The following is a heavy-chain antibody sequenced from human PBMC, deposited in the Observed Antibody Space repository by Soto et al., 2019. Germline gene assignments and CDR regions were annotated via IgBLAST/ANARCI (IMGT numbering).Heavy chain of an antibody. D-gene: IGHD3-10*01. Sequence: GGSLRLSCAASGFTFDDYGMSWVRQAPGKGLEWVSGINWNGGSTGYADSVKGRFTISRDNAKNSLYLQMNSLRAEDTALYYCARPQGSGSYSPFDHWGQGTLVTVSS. V-gene: IGHV3-20*04. CDR2: INWNGGST. J-gene: IGHJ4*02. CDR1: GFTFDDYG. CDR3: ARPQGSGSYSPFDH.